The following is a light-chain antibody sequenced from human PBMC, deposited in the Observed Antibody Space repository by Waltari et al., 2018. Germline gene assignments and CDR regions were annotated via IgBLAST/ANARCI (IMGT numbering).Light chain of an antibody. CDR1: QGINSW. Sequence: IQMTQSPSSVSASVGDRVTVTCRASQGINSWLAWYQQKPGRAPKLLIYGASSLQSGVPSRFSGSDSGTEFTLTINRLQPEDLATYFCLQHYTYPPTFGQGTRLEI. V-gene: IGKV1-12*01. J-gene: IGKJ5*01. CDR2: GAS. CDR3: LQHYTYPPT.